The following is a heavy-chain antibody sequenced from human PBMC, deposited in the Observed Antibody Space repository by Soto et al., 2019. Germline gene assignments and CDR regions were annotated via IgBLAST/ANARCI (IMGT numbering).Heavy chain of an antibody. CDR3: GRGRSGELVVFY. V-gene: IGHV1-2*02. CDR1: GYTFTGYY. CDR2: IGPNRGDT. J-gene: IGHJ4*02. Sequence: ASVKVSCKASGYTFTGYYIHWVRQAPGQGLEWMGEIGPNRGDTKYAQKFQGRVTMTRDTSISTVYMELSNLSPDDTAVYYCGRGRSGELVVFYWGQGTLVTVS. D-gene: IGHD1-7*01.